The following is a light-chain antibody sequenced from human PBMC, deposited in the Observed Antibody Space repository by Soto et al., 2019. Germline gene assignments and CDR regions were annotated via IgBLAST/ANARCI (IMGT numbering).Light chain of an antibody. V-gene: IGKV3-20*01. Sequence: EIVLTQSPGTLSLSPGERATLSCRASQSVSSSYLAWYQQKPGQAPRLIIYGASSRATGIPDRFSGSGSGTDFTLTISRLEPEDFAVYYCQQYGSSPFTFGPGTKVYIK. J-gene: IGKJ3*01. CDR2: GAS. CDR1: QSVSSSY. CDR3: QQYGSSPFT.